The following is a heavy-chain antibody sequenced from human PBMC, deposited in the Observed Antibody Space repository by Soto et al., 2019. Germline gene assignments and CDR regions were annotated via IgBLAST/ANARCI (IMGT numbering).Heavy chain of an antibody. V-gene: IGHV3-48*02. CDR1: GFTFSGYS. CDR2: ISSGSKTI. D-gene: IGHD3-9*01. CDR3: VREDILGVRSFDY. Sequence: GGSLRLSCAASGFTFSGYSVNWVRQAPGKGLEWISYISSGSKTIYYADSVKGRFIVSRDNAKNSQYLQMNSLRDEDTAVYYCVREDILGVRSFDYWGQGTLVTVSS. J-gene: IGHJ4*02.